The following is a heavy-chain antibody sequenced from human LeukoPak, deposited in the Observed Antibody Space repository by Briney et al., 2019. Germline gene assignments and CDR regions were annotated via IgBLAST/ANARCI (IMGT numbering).Heavy chain of an antibody. CDR2: MNPNSGNT. V-gene: IGHV1-8*01. CDR3: ARGMYGSGGWYPYYYYYYTDV. J-gene: IGHJ6*03. D-gene: IGHD6-19*01. CDR1: GYTFTSYD. Sequence: GASVKVSCKASGYTFTSYDINWVRQATGQGLEWMGWMNPNSGNTGYAQKFQGRVTMTRNTSISTAYMELSSLRSEDTAVYYCARGMYGSGGWYPYYYYYYTDVWGKGTTVTVSS.